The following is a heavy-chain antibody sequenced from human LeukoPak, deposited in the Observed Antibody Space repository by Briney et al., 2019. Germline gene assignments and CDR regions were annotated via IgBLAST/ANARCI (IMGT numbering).Heavy chain of an antibody. D-gene: IGHD4-11*01. Sequence: SETLSLTCTVSGGSISSYYWSWGRQPPGKGLEGIGYIYYSGSTNYNPSLKSRVTISVDTSKNQFSLKLSSVTAADTAVYACARGFRNYDRGPFDYWGQGTLVTVSS. CDR2: IYYSGST. CDR3: ARGFRNYDRGPFDY. J-gene: IGHJ4*02. CDR1: GGSISSYY. V-gene: IGHV4-59*01.